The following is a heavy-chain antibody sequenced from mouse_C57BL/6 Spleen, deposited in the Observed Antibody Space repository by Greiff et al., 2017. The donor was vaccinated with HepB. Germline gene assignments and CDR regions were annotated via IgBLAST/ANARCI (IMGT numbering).Heavy chain of an antibody. V-gene: IGHV1-18*01. Sequence: EVQLQQSGPELVKPGASVKIPCKASGYTFTDYKMDWVKQSHGKSLEWIGDINPNNGGTIYNQKFKGKATLTVDKSSSTAYMELRSLTSEDTAVYYCARRGYYYGSWYFDVWGTGTTVTVSS. D-gene: IGHD1-1*01. CDR2: INPNNGGT. J-gene: IGHJ1*03. CDR3: ARRGYYYGSWYFDV. CDR1: GYTFTDYK.